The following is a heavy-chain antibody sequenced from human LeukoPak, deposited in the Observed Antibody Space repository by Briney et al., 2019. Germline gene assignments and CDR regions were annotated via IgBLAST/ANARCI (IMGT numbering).Heavy chain of an antibody. V-gene: IGHV4-4*09. CDR1: GGSISSYY. CDR3: ARQRTSAFDI. Sequence: PSETLSLTCTVSGGSISSYYWRWIRQPPGKGLEWIGYIYTSGSTNYNPSLKSRVTISVDTSKNQFSLKLSSVTAADTAVYYCARQRTSAFDIWGQGTMVTVSS. D-gene: IGHD2-2*01. CDR2: IYTSGST. J-gene: IGHJ3*02.